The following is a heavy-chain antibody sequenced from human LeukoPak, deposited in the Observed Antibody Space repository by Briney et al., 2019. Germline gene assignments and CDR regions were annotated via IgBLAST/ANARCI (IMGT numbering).Heavy chain of an antibody. J-gene: IGHJ4*02. CDR2: IYYSGST. V-gene: IGHV4-59*08. CDR1: GGSISSYY. CDR3: ARRHWGPIEY. Sequence: SETLPLTCTVSGGSISSYYWSWIRQPPGKGLEWIGYIYYSGSTNYNPSLKSGVAISVDTSKNQFSLKLSSVTAADTAVYYCARRHWGPIEYWRRGTLATVSS. D-gene: IGHD7-27*01.